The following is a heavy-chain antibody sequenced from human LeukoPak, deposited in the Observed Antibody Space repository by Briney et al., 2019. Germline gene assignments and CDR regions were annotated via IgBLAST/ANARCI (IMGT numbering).Heavy chain of an antibody. CDR1: GYTFTSYG. V-gene: IGHV1-18*01. J-gene: IGHJ3*02. D-gene: IGHD5-18*01. CDR3: ARDRDWMQLWLMDAFDI. CDR2: ISAYNGNT. Sequence: ASVKVSCKASGYTFTSYGISWVRQAPGQGLEWMGWISAYNGNTNYAQKLQGRVTMTTDTSTSTAYMELRSLRSDDTAVYYCARDRDWMQLWLMDAFDIWGQGTMVTVSS.